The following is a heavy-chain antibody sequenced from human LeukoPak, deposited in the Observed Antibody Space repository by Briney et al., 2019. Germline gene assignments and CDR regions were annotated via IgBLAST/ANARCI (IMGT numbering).Heavy chain of an antibody. V-gene: IGHV4-61*02. D-gene: IGHD6-19*01. CDR3: ARVPRSSGYIDY. J-gene: IGHJ4*02. Sequence: QPSQTLSLTCTVSGGSISSGSYYWSWIRQPAGEGLEWIGRIYTSGSTNYNPSLKSRVTISVDTSKNQFSLKLSSVTAADTAVYYCARVPRSSGYIDYWGQGTLVTVSS. CDR2: IYTSGST. CDR1: GGSISSGSYY.